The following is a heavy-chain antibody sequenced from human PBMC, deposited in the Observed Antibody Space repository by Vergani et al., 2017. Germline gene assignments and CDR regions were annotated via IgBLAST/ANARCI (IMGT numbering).Heavy chain of an antibody. J-gene: IGHJ4*02. Sequence: EVQLVESGGDLVQPGGSLRLSCAASKFTFSNHYMNWVRQAPGKGLEWVANIKQDGNEKYYMDSVKGRFTISRDNAKNSLYLQMNSLRAEDTAVYYCARDLGHCAGSICYTVLDSWGQGTLVTVSS. CDR3: ARDLGHCAGSICYTVLDS. V-gene: IGHV3-7*03. CDR1: KFTFSNHY. D-gene: IGHD2-15*01. CDR2: IKQDGNEK.